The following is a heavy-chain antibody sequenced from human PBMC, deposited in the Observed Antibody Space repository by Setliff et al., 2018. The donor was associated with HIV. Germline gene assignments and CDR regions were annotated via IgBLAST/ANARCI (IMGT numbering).Heavy chain of an antibody. J-gene: IGHJ6*03. D-gene: IGHD1-7*01. CDR1: DGSISSYY. CDR3: ARGDGTKYYYYYYMDV. CDR2: IYSSGNT. V-gene: IGHV4-59*01. Sequence: SETLSLTCTVSDGSISSYYWSWIRQPPGKGLEWIGYIYSSGNTNYNPSLKSRVTISVDMSKNQFSLKVTSVTAADTAVYYCARGDGTKYYYYYYMDVWGKGTTVTVSS.